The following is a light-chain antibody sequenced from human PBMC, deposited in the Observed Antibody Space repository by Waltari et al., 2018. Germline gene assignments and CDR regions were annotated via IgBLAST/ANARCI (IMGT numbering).Light chain of an antibody. Sequence: EIVLTQSPATLSLSPGERATLYCRASQTVNNRLAWYQQRPGQGPRLLIYDASTRAAGIPDRFSGSGSGTEFTLTITRLEPEDVAVYFCQQERNWSWTFGQGTKVEIK. CDR1: QTVNNR. CDR2: DAS. V-gene: IGKV3D-15*01. J-gene: IGKJ1*01. CDR3: QQERNWSWT.